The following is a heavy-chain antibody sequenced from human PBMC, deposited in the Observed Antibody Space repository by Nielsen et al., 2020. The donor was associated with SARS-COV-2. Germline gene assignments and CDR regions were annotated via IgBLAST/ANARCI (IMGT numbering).Heavy chain of an antibody. J-gene: IGHJ6*02. Sequence: SETLSLTCAVYGGSFSGYYWSWIRQPPGKGLEWIGEINHSGSTNYNPSLKSRVTISVDTSKNQFSLKLSSVTAADTAVYYCARGCDRWAGSYSSGYYYYGMDVWGQGTTVTVSS. CDR2: INHSGST. CDR1: GGSFSGYY. V-gene: IGHV4-34*01. D-gene: IGHD3-10*01. CDR3: ARGCDRWAGSYSSGYYYYGMDV.